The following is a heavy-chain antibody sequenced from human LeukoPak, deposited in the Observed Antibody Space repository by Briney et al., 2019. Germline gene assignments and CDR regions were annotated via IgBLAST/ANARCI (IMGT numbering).Heavy chain of an antibody. V-gene: IGHV4-59*01. D-gene: IGHD3-10*01. CDR2: IYYRGSN. J-gene: IGHJ3*01. Sequence: SETLSLTCTVSGGSISSYYWSWLRQPPGEGLEWIGYIYYRGSNNYNPSLKSRVTISVDTSKNQFSLKLSSVTAAGTAVYYCARGDYYGSGRLDAWGQGTMVTVSS. CDR3: ARGDYYGSGRLDA. CDR1: GGSISSYY.